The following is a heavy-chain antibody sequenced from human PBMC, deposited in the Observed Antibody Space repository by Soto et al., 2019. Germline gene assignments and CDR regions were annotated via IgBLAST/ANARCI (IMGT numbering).Heavy chain of an antibody. D-gene: IGHD3-22*01. V-gene: IGHV4-31*03. CDR3: ARSHDCSRRSCLSIDAFDI. J-gene: IGHJ3*02. CDR2: IYDSGRT. CDR1: GGSVSSGDYY. Sequence: QVQLQESGPGLVRPSQTLSLTCTVSGGSVSSGDYYWSWIRQYPEKGLEWIANIYDSGRTDYNPSLESRVTMSVDMSKNHFSLRLHSVTAADTAVYFCARSHDCSRRSCLSIDAFDIWGQGTVVTVSS.